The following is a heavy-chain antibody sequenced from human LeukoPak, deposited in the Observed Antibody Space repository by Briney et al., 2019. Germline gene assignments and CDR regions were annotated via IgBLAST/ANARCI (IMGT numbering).Heavy chain of an antibody. CDR1: GGSISSGGYY. V-gene: IGHV4-31*03. CDR2: IYYSGST. D-gene: IGHD3-22*01. Sequence: SRTLSLTCTVSGGSISSGGYYWSWIGQHPGKGLEWIGYIYYSGSTYYNPSLKSRVTISVDTSKNQFSLKLSSVTAADTAVYYCARFTMITSSPFDYWGQGTLVTVSS. J-gene: IGHJ4*02. CDR3: ARFTMITSSPFDY.